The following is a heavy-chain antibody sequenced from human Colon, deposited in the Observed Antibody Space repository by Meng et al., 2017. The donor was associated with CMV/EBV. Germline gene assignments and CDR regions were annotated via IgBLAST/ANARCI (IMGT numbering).Heavy chain of an antibody. CDR2: IYAGGRST. CDR3: AKEGGIGDWYYFDY. Sequence: GGSLRLSCAASGFTLRNYAMSWVRQAPGKGLEWVSVIYAGGRSTYYADSVKGRFIISRDDSKNTLYMQMNSLRAEDTAVYYCAKEGGIGDWYYFDYWGQGTLVTVSS. V-gene: IGHV3-23*03. J-gene: IGHJ4*02. D-gene: IGHD2-21*01. CDR1: GFTLRNYA.